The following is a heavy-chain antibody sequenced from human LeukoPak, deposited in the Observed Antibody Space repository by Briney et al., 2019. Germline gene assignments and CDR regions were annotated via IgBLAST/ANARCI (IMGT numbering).Heavy chain of an antibody. Sequence: SQTLSLTCAISGDSVSSNSAAWNWIRQSPSRGLEWLGRTYYRSKWYNDYAVSVKSRITINPDTSKNQFSLQLNSVTPEDTAVYYCARHQERGDYGSNNKDAFDIWGQGTMVTVSS. CDR3: ARHQERGDYGSNNKDAFDI. D-gene: IGHD3-10*01. V-gene: IGHV6-1*01. CDR1: GDSVSSNSAA. CDR2: TYYRSKWYN. J-gene: IGHJ3*02.